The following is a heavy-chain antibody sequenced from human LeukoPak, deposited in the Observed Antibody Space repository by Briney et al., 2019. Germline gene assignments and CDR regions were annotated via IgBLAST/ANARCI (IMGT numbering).Heavy chain of an antibody. V-gene: IGHV4-59*01. CDR1: GGSFSGYY. J-gene: IGHJ5*02. CDR2: IYYSGST. Sequence: PSETLSLTCAVYGGSFSGYYWSWIRQPPGKGLEWIGYIYYSGSTNYNPSLKSRVTISVDTSKNQFSLKLSSVTAADTAVYYCARGDYGANWFDPWGQGTLVTVSS. CDR3: ARGDYGANWFDP. D-gene: IGHD4-17*01.